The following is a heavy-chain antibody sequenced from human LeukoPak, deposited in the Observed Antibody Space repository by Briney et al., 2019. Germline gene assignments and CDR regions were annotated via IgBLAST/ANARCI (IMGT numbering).Heavy chain of an antibody. V-gene: IGHV4-31*03. CDR1: GGSISSGDYY. J-gene: IGHJ4*02. CDR2: IYYSGST. CDR3: AREGYDSSYYYYLDY. D-gene: IGHD3-22*01. Sequence: PSETLSLTCTVSGGSISSGDYYWSWIRQHPGKGPEWIGNIYYSGSTYYNPSLKSRVTISVDTSKSQFSLKLSSVTAADTAVYYCAREGYDSSYYYYLDYWGQGTLVTVSS.